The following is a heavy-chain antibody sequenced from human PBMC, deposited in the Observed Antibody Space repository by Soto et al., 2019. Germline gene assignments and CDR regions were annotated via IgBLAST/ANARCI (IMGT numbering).Heavy chain of an antibody. V-gene: IGHV3-43*01. CDR2: ISWDGGST. Sequence: GGSLRLSCAASGFTFDDYTMHWVRQAPGKGLEWVSLISWDGGSTYYADSVKGRFTISRDNSKNSLYLQMNSLRTEDTALYYCAKDGSPYDSSGYYYSYFQHWGQGTLVTVSS. D-gene: IGHD3-22*01. CDR1: GFTFDDYT. J-gene: IGHJ1*01. CDR3: AKDGSPYDSSGYYYSYFQH.